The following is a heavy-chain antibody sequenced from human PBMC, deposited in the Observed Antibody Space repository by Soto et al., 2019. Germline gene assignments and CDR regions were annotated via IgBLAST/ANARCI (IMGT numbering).Heavy chain of an antibody. V-gene: IGHV4-59*12. CDR2: IYYSGST. D-gene: IGHD2-2*01. J-gene: IGHJ5*02. CDR3: TRVPDR. CDR1: GGSISYYY. Sequence: SETLSLTCTVSGGSISYYYWSWIRQPPGKELEWIGSIYYSGSTNYNPSLKSRVTISVDTSKNQFSLKLSSVTAADTAVYYCTRVPDRWGQGTLVTVSS.